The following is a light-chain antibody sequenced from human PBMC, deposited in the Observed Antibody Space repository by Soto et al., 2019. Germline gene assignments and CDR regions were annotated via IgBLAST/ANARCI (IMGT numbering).Light chain of an antibody. Sequence: QSALTQPASVSGSPGQSITISCTGTSSDVGGYNYVSWYQQHPGEAPKLMIYEISNRPSGVSNRFSGSKSGNTASLTISGLQAEDEADYYCSSYTSSSTYVFGTGTKVTVL. CDR3: SSYTSSSTYV. J-gene: IGLJ1*01. CDR1: SSDVGGYNY. CDR2: EIS. V-gene: IGLV2-14*01.